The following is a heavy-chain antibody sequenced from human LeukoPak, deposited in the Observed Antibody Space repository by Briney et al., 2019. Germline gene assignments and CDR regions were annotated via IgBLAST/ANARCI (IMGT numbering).Heavy chain of an antibody. J-gene: IGHJ4*02. CDR1: GGSISSSNW. V-gene: IGHV4-4*02. CDR2: IYHSGST. CDR3: ARGGVGWPYYFDY. Sequence: PSETLSLTCTVSGGSISSSNWWSWVRQPPGKGLEWIGEIYHSGSTNYNPSLKSRVTISVDTSKNQFSLKLSSVTAADTAVYYCARGGVGWPYYFDYWGQGTLVTVSS. D-gene: IGHD2-15*01.